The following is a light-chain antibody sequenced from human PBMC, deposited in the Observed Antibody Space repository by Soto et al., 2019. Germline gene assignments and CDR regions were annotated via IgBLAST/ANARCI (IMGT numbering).Light chain of an antibody. CDR3: QRYNDYQYI. Sequence: DIQMTQSPSTLSASVGDRVTITCRASQSISTWLAWYQQEPGKAPKLLIHKATNLQSGVPSRFSGSGSGTEFSLTISSLQPDDFATYYCQRYNDYQYIFGQGTKLEIK. V-gene: IGKV1-5*03. J-gene: IGKJ2*01. CDR2: KAT. CDR1: QSISTW.